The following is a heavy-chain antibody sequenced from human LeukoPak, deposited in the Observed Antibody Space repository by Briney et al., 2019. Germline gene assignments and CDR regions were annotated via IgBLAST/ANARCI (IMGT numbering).Heavy chain of an antibody. CDR3: ARDRIVVVPAASTRPYYYMDV. CDR1: GYTFTSYG. Sequence: ASVKVSCKASGYTFTSYGINWVRQAPGQGLEWMGWISAYNGDTNYAQKFQGRVTMTRDMSTSTVYMELSSLRSEDTAVYYCARDRIVVVPAASTRPYYYMDVWGKGTTVTVSS. J-gene: IGHJ6*03. CDR2: ISAYNGDT. D-gene: IGHD2-2*01. V-gene: IGHV1-18*01.